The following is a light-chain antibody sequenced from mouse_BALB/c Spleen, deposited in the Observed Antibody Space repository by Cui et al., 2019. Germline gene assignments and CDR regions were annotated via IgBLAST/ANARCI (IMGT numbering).Light chain of an antibody. V-gene: IGKV14-111*01. CDR1: QDINSY. CDR3: LQYDEFPFT. Sequence: DIKMTQSASSMYASLGETVTITCKSSQDINSYLSWFQQKPGKSPKTLIYRATRLVDGVPSRFSGSGSGHDYSLTISSLEYEDMGIYYCLQYDEFPFTFGSGTKLEIK. CDR2: RAT. J-gene: IGKJ4*01.